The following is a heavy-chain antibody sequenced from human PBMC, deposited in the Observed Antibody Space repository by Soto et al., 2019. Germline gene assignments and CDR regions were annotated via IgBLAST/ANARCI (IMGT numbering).Heavy chain of an antibody. D-gene: IGHD3-3*01. J-gene: IGHJ5*02. CDR2: ISYDGSNK. CDR1: GFTFSSYA. Sequence: HVQLVESGGGVVQPGRSLRLSCAASGFTFSSYALHWVRQAPGKRLEWVAVISYDGSNKYYADSVKGRFTSSRDNSKDTLYLQMNRLRAEDTAVYYCVRDFGWFDPWGQGTLVTVSS. CDR3: VRDFGWFDP. V-gene: IGHV3-30-3*01.